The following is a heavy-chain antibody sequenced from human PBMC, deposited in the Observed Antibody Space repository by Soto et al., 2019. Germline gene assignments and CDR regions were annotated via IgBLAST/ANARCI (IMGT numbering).Heavy chain of an antibody. D-gene: IGHD6-19*01. V-gene: IGHV3-7*02. CDR2: IKQDGSEK. J-gene: IGHJ5*02. Sequence: EVQLVESGGGLVQPGGSLRLSCAASGFTFSSYWMSWVRQAPGKGLEWVANIKQDGSEKYYVDSVKGRCTIAIDNAKNALYLQMNSLIAEGPAVYYWARVSIAVAGMWFDRWGQGTLVTVSS. CDR1: GFTFSSYW. CDR3: ARVSIAVAGMWFDR.